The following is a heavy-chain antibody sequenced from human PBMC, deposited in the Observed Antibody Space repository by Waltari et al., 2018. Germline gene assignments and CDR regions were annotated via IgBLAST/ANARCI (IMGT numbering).Heavy chain of an antibody. CDR3: ARDSPYSSSWSDY. CDR2: IFSRGST. D-gene: IGHD6-13*01. V-gene: IGHV3-53*01. CDR1: GFTVSSNY. Sequence: EVQLVESGGGLIQPGGSLRLSCAASGFTVSSNYMSWVRQAPGKGREWVSVIFSRGSTYYADSVKGRFTISRDNSKNTLYLQMNSLRAEDTAVYYCARDSPYSSSWSDYWGQGTLVTVSS. J-gene: IGHJ4*02.